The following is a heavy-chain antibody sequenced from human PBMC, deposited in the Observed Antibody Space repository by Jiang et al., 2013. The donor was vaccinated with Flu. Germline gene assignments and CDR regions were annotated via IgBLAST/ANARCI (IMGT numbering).Heavy chain of an antibody. Sequence: GPGLVKPSGTLSLTCAVSGGSISGGNWWSWVRQPPGKGLEWIGEIYHSGSSNYNPSLKSRVTISVDKSNNRFSLKLNSVTAADTAVYSCVRRRIIFVRGVHYYYGMDVWGQGTTVTVSS. CDR3: VRRRIIFVRGVHYYYGMDV. CDR2: IYHSGSS. J-gene: IGHJ6*02. V-gene: IGHV4-4*02. D-gene: IGHD3-10*01. CDR1: GGSISGGNW.